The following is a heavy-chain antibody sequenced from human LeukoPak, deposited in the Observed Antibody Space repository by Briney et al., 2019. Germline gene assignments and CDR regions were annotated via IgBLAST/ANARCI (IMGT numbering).Heavy chain of an antibody. V-gene: IGHV1-2*02. Sequence: GASVKVSCKASGYTFTGYYMHWVRQAPGQGLEWMGWINPNSGGTNHAQKFQGRVTMTRDTSISTAYMELSRLRSDDTAVYYCARGRSGWTEDAFDIWGQGTMVTVSS. D-gene: IGHD6-19*01. CDR2: INPNSGGT. CDR3: ARGRSGWTEDAFDI. CDR1: GYTFTGYY. J-gene: IGHJ3*02.